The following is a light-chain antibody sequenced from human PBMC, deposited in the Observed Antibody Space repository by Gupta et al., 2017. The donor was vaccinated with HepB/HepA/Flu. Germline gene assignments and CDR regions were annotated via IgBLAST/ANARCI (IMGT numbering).Light chain of an antibody. CDR1: NIEAHT. CDR3: QVSDSRSDHFV. CDR2: DEY. J-gene: IGLJ2*01. Sequence: SYVLIQPPSVSVAPGETATFTCGGSNIEAHTVHWYQQKPGQAPVLVVRDEYVRPSGIPERCLGYNAGNEATPQIRGVEAGEEADDYCQVSDSRSDHFVFGGGTRITVI. V-gene: IGLV3-21*02.